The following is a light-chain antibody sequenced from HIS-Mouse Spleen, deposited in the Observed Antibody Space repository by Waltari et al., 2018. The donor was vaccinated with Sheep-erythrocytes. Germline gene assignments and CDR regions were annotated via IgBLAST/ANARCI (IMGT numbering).Light chain of an antibody. Sequence: QSVLTQPPSASGTPGQRVTISCSGSSSNIGSNTVNWYQQLPGTAPKLLIYSNSLRPSGVPDRFSGSKSGTSASLAISGLQCEDEADYYCAAWDDSLNGPVFGGGTKLTVL. J-gene: IGLJ3*02. V-gene: IGLV1-44*01. CDR1: SSNIGSNT. CDR2: SNS. CDR3: AAWDDSLNGPV.